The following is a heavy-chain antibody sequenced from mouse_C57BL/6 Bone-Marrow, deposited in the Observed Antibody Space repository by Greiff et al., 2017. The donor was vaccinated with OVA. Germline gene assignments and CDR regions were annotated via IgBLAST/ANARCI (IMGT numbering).Heavy chain of an antibody. CDR1: GYTFTSYW. CDR3: ANSSGYSPAWFAY. CDR2: INPSNGGT. Sequence: QVQLKQPGTELVKPGASVKLSCKASGYTFTSYWMHWVKQRPGQGLEWIGNINPSNGGTNYNEKFKSKATLTVDKSSSTAYMQLSSLTSEDSAVYDCANSSGYSPAWFAYWGQGTLVTVSA. V-gene: IGHV1-53*01. J-gene: IGHJ3*01. D-gene: IGHD3-2*02.